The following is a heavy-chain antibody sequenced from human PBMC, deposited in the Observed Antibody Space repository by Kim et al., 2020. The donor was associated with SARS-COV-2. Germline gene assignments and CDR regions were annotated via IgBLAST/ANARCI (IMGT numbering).Heavy chain of an antibody. CDR3: AKEGIVVVPAAPFFDY. Sequence: GNGRFTISRENSKNTLSLQMNSLRAADTAVYYCAKEGIVVVPAAPFFDYWGQGTLVTVSS. V-gene: IGHV3-23*01. D-gene: IGHD2-2*01. J-gene: IGHJ4*02.